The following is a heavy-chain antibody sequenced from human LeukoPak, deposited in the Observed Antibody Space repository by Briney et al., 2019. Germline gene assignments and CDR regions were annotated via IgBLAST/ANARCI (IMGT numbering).Heavy chain of an antibody. J-gene: IGHJ4*02. Sequence: ASVKVSCKVSGYTLTELSMHWVRQAPGKGLEWMGGFDPEDGETIYAQKFQGRVTMARDTSISTAYMELSRLRSDDTAVYYCARDNCSSTSCYTGALGADYWGQGTLVTVSS. CDR3: ARDNCSSTSCYTGALGADY. D-gene: IGHD2-2*02. CDR1: GYTLTELS. V-gene: IGHV1-24*01. CDR2: FDPEDGET.